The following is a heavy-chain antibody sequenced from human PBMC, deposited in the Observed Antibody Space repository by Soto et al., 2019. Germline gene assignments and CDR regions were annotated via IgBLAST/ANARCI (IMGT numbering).Heavy chain of an antibody. Sequence: GASVKVSCKASGGTFSGYAISWVRQAPGRGLEWMGEIIPMFGTSNYAQKFQGRVTITADESTSTAYMELSSLRSEDTAVYYCARGSCSSTSCYKEYYFDLWGQGTLVTVSS. CDR3: ARGSCSSTSCYKEYYFDL. J-gene: IGHJ4*02. D-gene: IGHD2-2*02. V-gene: IGHV1-69*13. CDR2: IIPMFGTS. CDR1: GGTFSGYA.